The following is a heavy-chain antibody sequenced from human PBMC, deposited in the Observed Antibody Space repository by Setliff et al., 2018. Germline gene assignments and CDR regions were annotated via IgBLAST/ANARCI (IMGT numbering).Heavy chain of an antibody. Sequence: SVKVSCKASGGTFSSYAISWVRQAPGQGLEWMGGIIPILGIANYAQKFQGRVTITADKSTNTLYMELSSLRSEDAAVYYCARDAYYHDNSAYYYFDYWGQGTLVTVSS. V-gene: IGHV1-69*10. D-gene: IGHD3-22*01. CDR2: IIPILGIA. J-gene: IGHJ4*02. CDR3: ARDAYYHDNSAYYYFDY. CDR1: GGTFSSYA.